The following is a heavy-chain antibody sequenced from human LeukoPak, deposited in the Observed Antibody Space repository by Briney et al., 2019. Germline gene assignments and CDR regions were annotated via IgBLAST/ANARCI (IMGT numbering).Heavy chain of an antibody. CDR2: ISSSSSYI. D-gene: IGHD1-26*01. CDR3: AMLVGATPFDY. Sequence: GGSRRLSCAASGFTFSSYSMNWVRQAPGKGLEWVSSISSSSSYIYYADSVKGRFTISRDNAKNSLYLQMNSLRAEDTAVYYCAMLVGATPFDYWGQGTLVTVSS. V-gene: IGHV3-21*01. J-gene: IGHJ4*02. CDR1: GFTFSSYS.